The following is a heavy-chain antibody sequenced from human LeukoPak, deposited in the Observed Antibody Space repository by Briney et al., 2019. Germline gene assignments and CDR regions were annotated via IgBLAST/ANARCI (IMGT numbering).Heavy chain of an antibody. CDR2: IIPIFGTA. D-gene: IGHD3-22*01. CDR3: ARDLVPYYYDSSGHSRWAFDI. CDR1: GGTFSSYA. Sequence: SVKVSCKASGGTFSSYAISWVRQAPGQGLEWMGGIIPIFGTADYAQKFQGRVTITADESTSTAYMELSSLRSEDTAVYYCARDLVPYYYDSSGHSRWAFDIWGQGTMVTVSS. V-gene: IGHV1-69*13. J-gene: IGHJ3*02.